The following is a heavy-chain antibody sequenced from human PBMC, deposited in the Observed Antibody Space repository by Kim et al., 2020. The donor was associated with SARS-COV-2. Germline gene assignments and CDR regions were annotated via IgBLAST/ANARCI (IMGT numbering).Heavy chain of an antibody. CDR3: ARVKFSYANYFDY. J-gene: IGHJ4*02. Sequence: SVKVSCKASGGTFSSYAISWVRQAPGQGLEWMGRIIPILGIANYAQKFQGRVTITADKSTSTAYMELSSLRSEDTAVYYCARVKFSYANYFDYWGQGTLVTVSS. V-gene: IGHV1-69*04. CDR1: GGTFSSYA. CDR2: IIPILGIA. D-gene: IGHD1-26*01.